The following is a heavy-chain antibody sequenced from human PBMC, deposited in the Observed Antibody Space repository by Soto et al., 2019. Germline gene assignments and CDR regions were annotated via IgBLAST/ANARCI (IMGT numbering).Heavy chain of an antibody. CDR2: IYHSGST. CDR3: ARDRSPGSGSYYNEDAFDI. V-gene: IGHV4-4*02. J-gene: IGHJ3*02. D-gene: IGHD3-10*01. CDR1: GGSISSSNW. Sequence: PSETLSLTCAVSGGSISSSNWWSWVRQPPGKGLEWIGEIYHSGSTNYNPSLKSRVTISVDKSKNQFSLKLSSVTAADTAVYYCARDRSPGSGSYYNEDAFDIWGQGTMVTV.